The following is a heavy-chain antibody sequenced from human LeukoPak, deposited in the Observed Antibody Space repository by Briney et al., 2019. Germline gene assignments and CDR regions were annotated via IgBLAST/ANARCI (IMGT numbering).Heavy chain of an antibody. CDR3: ARGAAESRSSRVLDV. J-gene: IGHJ6*02. V-gene: IGHV4-30-2*01. CDR2: IYHSGST. D-gene: IGHD6-13*01. Sequence: NPSETLSLTCAVSGGSISSGGYSWSWIRQPAGKGLEWIGFIYHSGSTYYNPSLKSRVPISVDRSKNQFSLKLSSVTAADTAVYYCARGAAESRSSRVLDVWGQGTTVTVSS. CDR1: GGSISSGGYS.